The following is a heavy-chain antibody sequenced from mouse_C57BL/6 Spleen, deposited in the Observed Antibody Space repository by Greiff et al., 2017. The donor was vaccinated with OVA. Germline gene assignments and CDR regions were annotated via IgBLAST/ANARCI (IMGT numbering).Heavy chain of an antibody. CDR2: IWNGGGT. CDR1: GFSLTSYA. CDR3: AREYYGSSFDY. V-gene: IGHV2-9-1*01. Sequence: VQRVESGPGLVAPSQSLSITCTVSGFSLTSYAISWVRQPPGKGLEWLGVIWNGGGTNYNSALKSRRSISKDNSKSQVFLKMNSPQTDDTARYYCAREYYGSSFDYWGQGTTLTVSS. J-gene: IGHJ2*01. D-gene: IGHD1-1*01.